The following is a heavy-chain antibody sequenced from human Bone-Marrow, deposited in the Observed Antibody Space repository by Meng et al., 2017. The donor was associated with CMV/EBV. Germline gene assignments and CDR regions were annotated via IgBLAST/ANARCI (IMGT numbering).Heavy chain of an antibody. CDR3: AREGYYYDSSGYYYVSWFDY. CDR1: GFTFSSYA. D-gene: IGHD3-22*01. CDR2: ISSSGSTI. Sequence: GESLKISCAASGFTFSSYAMHWVRQAPGKGLEWVSYISSSGSTIYYADSVKGRFTISRDNAKNSLYLQMNSLRAEDTAVYYCAREGYYYDSSGYYYVSWFDYWGQGTLVTVSS. J-gene: IGHJ4*02. V-gene: IGHV3-48*04.